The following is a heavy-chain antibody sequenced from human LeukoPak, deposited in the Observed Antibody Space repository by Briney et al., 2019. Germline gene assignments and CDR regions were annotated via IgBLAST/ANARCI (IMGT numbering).Heavy chain of an antibody. D-gene: IGHD2-2*01. CDR1: GGSFSGYY. J-gene: IGHJ4*02. CDR3: AGERPPPLGYCSSTSCSGGY. V-gene: IGHV4-34*01. CDR2: INHSGST. Sequence: SETLSLTCAVYGGSFSGYYWSWIRQPPGKGLEWIGEINHSGSTNYNPSLKSRVTISVDTSENQFSLKLSSVTAADTAVYYCAGERPPPLGYCSSTSCSGGYWGQGTLVTVSS.